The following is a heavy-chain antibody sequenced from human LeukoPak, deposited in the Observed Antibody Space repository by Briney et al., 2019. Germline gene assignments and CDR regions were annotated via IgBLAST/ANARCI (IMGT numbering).Heavy chain of an antibody. CDR2: MNPNSGNT. Sequence: ASVKVSCKASGYTFTSYDINWVRQDTGQGLEWMGWMNPNSGNTGYAQKFQGRVTMTRNTSISTAYMELSSLRSEDTAVYYCARGPSYDSSGYEYDAFDIWGQGTMVTVSS. D-gene: IGHD3-22*01. CDR3: ARGPSYDSSGYEYDAFDI. CDR1: GYTFTSYD. J-gene: IGHJ3*02. V-gene: IGHV1-8*01.